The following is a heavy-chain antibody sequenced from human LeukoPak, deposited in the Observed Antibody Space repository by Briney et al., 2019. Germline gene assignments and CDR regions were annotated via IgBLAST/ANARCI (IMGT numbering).Heavy chain of an antibody. Sequence: GGSPRLSCAASGFTFSSYAMSWVRQAPGKGLEWVSAISGSGGSTYYADSVKGRFTISRDNSKNTLYLQMNSLRAEDTAVYYCAKLKAAANSPIDYWGQGTLVTVSS. D-gene: IGHD6-13*01. CDR2: ISGSGGST. J-gene: IGHJ4*02. CDR1: GFTFSSYA. V-gene: IGHV3-23*01. CDR3: AKLKAAANSPIDY.